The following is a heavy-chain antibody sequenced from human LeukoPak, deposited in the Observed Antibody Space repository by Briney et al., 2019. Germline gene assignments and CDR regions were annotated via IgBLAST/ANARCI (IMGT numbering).Heavy chain of an antibody. V-gene: IGHV4-34*01. D-gene: IGHD2-2*01. Sequence: PSETLSLTCAVYGGSFSGYYWSWIRQPPGKGLEWIGEINHSGSTNYNPSLKSRVTISVDTSKNQFSLKLSSVTAADTAVYYCAGGRYCSSTSCYDYWGQGTLVTVSS. CDR2: INHSGST. CDR1: GGSFSGYY. J-gene: IGHJ4*02. CDR3: AGGRYCSSTSCYDY.